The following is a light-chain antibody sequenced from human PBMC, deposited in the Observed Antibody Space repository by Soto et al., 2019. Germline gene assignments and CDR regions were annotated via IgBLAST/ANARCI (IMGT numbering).Light chain of an antibody. CDR1: SSNIGGNS. Sequence: QSVLTQAASASGTPGQRVTISCSGSSSNIGGNSVSWYQQFPGTSPKLLMYSNNQRPSGVPDRFSGSKSGTSASLAISGLQSEDEADYYCASWDDSLNGRVFGGGTKLTVL. J-gene: IGLJ3*02. V-gene: IGLV1-44*01. CDR3: ASWDDSLNGRV. CDR2: SNN.